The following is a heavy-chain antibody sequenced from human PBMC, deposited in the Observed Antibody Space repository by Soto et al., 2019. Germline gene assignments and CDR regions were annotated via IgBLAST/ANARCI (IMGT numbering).Heavy chain of an antibody. Sequence: SETLSLTCTVSGGSISSSSYYWGWNRQPPGKGLEWIGSIYYSGSTYYNPSLKSRVTISVDTSKNQFSLRLSSVTAADTAVYYCAAHDAVDTAMVGPIDYWGQGTLVTVSS. CDR3: AAHDAVDTAMVGPIDY. V-gene: IGHV4-39*01. J-gene: IGHJ4*02. CDR2: IYYSGST. D-gene: IGHD5-18*01. CDR1: GGSISSSSYY.